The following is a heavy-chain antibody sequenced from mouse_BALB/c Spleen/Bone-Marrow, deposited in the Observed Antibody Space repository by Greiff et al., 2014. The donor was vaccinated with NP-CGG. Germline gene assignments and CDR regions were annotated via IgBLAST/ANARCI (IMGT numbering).Heavy chain of an antibody. V-gene: IGHV2-9*02. D-gene: IGHD1-2*01. J-gene: IGHJ4*01. CDR3: ARITTATGAMDY. CDR1: GFSLTNYG. CDR2: IWADGST. Sequence: VKVEESGPGLVAPSQILSITCTVSGFSLTNYGVHWVRQPPGKGLEWLGVIWADGSTNYNSALMSRLSISKDNSKSQVFLKMNSLQTDDTAMYYCARITTATGAMDYWGQGTSVTVSS.